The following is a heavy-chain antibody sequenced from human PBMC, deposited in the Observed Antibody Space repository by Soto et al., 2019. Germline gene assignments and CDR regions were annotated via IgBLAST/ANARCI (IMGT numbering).Heavy chain of an antibody. V-gene: IGHV1-69*12. D-gene: IGHD2-2*01. J-gene: IGHJ6*02. CDR3: SIVLVPAAAPGLYYYYGMDV. Sequence: QVQLVQSGAAVKKPGSSVKVSCKASGGTFSSYAISWVRQAPGQGLEWMGGIIPIFGTANYAQKFQGRVTITADESTSRAYMELSSLRSEDTAVYYCSIVLVPAAAPGLYYYYGMDVWGQGTTVTVSS. CDR2: IIPIFGTA. CDR1: GGTFSSYA.